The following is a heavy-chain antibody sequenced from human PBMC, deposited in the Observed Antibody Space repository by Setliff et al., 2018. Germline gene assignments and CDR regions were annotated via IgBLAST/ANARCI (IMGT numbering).Heavy chain of an antibody. CDR1: GYTFTSYD. J-gene: IGHJ4*02. CDR2: MNPNSGNT. CDR3: ATDPYYNDSSGYCAPHY. D-gene: IGHD3-22*01. Sequence: ASVKVSCKASGYTFTSYDTNWVRQATGQGLEWMGWMNPNSGNTGYAQKFQGRVTNTADESTSTAYMELSSLRSEDTAVYYCATDPYYNDSSGYCAPHYWGQGTLVTVSS. V-gene: IGHV1-8*01.